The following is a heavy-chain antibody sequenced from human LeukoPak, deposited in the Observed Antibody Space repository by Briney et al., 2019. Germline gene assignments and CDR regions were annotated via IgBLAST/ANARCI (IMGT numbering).Heavy chain of an antibody. D-gene: IGHD3-22*01. J-gene: IGHJ4*02. Sequence: SETLSLTCTVSGGSISSYYWNWIRQPPGKGLEWIGYIYYSGSTNYNPSLKSRVTISVDTSKNQFSLNLTSVTAADTAVYYCARSAGYYDSSAYGDYWGQGTLVTVSS. CDR1: GGSISSYY. CDR2: IYYSGST. CDR3: ARSAGYYDSSAYGDY. V-gene: IGHV4-59*01.